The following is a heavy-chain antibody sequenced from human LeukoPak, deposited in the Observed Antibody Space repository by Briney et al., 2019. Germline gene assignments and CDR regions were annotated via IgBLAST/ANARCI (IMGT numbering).Heavy chain of an antibody. CDR3: AKDLRFLEWLFSRWFDP. CDR1: GGSISSYY. CDR2: ISGSGGST. Sequence: PSETLSLTCTVSGGSISSYYWSWIRQPAGKGLEWVSAISGSGGSTYYADSVKGRFTISRDNSKNTLYLQMNSLRAEDTAVYYCAKDLRFLEWLFSRWFDPWGQGTLVTVSS. J-gene: IGHJ5*02. V-gene: IGHV3-23*01. D-gene: IGHD3-3*01.